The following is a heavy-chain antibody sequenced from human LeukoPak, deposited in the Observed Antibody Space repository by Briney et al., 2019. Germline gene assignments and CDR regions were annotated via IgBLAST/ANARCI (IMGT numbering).Heavy chain of an antibody. V-gene: IGHV1-2*02. Sequence: ASVTVSCKASGYTFTNSYIHWVRQAPGQGLEWMGSINPTSGGTNNAQDFQGRVTLTRDTSISTTYMELSGLRSDDTAVYYCARSRNNDLWGQGTLVTVAS. CDR2: INPTSGGT. D-gene: IGHD1-14*01. J-gene: IGHJ5*02. CDR1: GYTFTNSY. CDR3: ARSRNNDL.